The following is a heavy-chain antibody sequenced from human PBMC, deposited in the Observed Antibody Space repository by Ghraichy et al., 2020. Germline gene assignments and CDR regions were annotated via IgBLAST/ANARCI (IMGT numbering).Heavy chain of an antibody. Sequence: GGSLRLSCAASGFTFSSYGMHWVRQAPGKGLEWVSFIRYDGSNKYYADSVKGRFTISRENSKNTLYLQMNSLRAEATAVYYCAKDQWGGGSYLDIWGQGTMVTVSS. CDR3: AKDQWGGGSYLDI. D-gene: IGHD1-26*01. CDR1: GFTFSSYG. CDR2: IRYDGSNK. V-gene: IGHV3-30*02. J-gene: IGHJ3*02.